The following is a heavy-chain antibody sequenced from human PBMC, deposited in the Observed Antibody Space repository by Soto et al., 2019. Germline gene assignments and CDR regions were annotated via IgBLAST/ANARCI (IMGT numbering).Heavy chain of an antibody. D-gene: IGHD2-15*01. CDR1: GFTFSSYA. V-gene: IGHV3-30-3*01. CDR2: ISYDGSNK. Sequence: QVQLVESGGGVVQPGRSLRLSCAASGFTFSSYAMHWVRQAPGKGLEWVAVISYDGSNKYYADSVKGRFTISRDNSKXTXYLXMNSLRAEDTAVYYCARMASFYCSGGSCYPTYGMDVWGQGTTVTVSS. J-gene: IGHJ6*02. CDR3: ARMASFYCSGGSCYPTYGMDV.